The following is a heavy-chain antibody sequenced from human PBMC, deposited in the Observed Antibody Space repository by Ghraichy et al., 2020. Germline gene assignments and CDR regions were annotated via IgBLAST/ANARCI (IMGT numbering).Heavy chain of an antibody. Sequence: SETLSLTCTVSGGSISSYYWSWIRQPPGKRLEWIGYIYYSGITNYNPSLKSRVTISVDTSKNQFSLKLSSVTAADTAVYYCARGVAARNDAFDIWGQGTMVTVSS. CDR2: IYYSGIT. D-gene: IGHD6-6*01. V-gene: IGHV4-59*01. CDR3: ARGVAARNDAFDI. CDR1: GGSISSYY. J-gene: IGHJ3*02.